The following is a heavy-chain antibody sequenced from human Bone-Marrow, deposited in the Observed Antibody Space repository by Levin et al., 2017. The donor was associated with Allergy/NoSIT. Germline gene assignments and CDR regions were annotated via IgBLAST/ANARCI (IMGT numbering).Heavy chain of an antibody. Sequence: GGSLRLSCTADGFNFDDYAMSWLRQAPGQGLEWVGFLRSKAYGGTAQYAASVEGRFTISTDDSKTIAYLQMDSLKTEDSAVYYCARVPYCDSSSCYGGFDPWGQGTLVTVS. J-gene: IGHJ5*02. V-gene: IGHV3-49*03. CDR3: ARVPYCDSSSCYGGFDP. D-gene: IGHD2-2*01. CDR2: LRSKAYGGTA. CDR1: GFNFDDYA.